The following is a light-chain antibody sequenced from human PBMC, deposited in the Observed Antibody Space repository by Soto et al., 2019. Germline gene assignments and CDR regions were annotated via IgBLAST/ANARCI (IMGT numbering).Light chain of an antibody. CDR3: MQPLQSPLHT. CDR2: LGS. V-gene: IGKV2-28*01. J-gene: IGKJ2*01. Sequence: DIVMTQSPLSLPVTPGEPASISCRSSQSLLHGNGYNYLDWCLQKPGQSPQLLIYLGSNRASGVPDRFSVSGSGTDFTLKISRVEAEDVGVCYCMQPLQSPLHTFGQGTKLEI. CDR1: QSLLHGNGYNY.